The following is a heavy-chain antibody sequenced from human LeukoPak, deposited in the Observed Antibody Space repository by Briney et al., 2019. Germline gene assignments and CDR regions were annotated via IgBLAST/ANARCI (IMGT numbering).Heavy chain of an antibody. D-gene: IGHD6-6*01. J-gene: IGHJ4*02. CDR3: ASSRIAARWKYFDY. CDR2: IYTSGST. V-gene: IGHV4-4*07. CDR1: GGSISSYY. Sequence: SETLSLTCTVSGGSISSYYWSWIRQPAGKGLEWIGRIYTSGSTNCNPSLKSRVTMSVDTSKNQFSLKLSSVTAADTAVYYCASSRIAARWKYFDYWGQGTLVTVSS.